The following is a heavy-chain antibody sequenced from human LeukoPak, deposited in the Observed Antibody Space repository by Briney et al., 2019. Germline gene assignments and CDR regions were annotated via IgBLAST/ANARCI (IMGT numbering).Heavy chain of an antibody. J-gene: IGHJ4*02. Sequence: ASVKVSCKASGYTFTSYGISWVRQAPGQGPEWMGWISAYNGNTDYAQKLQGRVTMTTDTSTSTAYMELRSLRSDDTAVYYCARDREDSSGIQEDYWGQGTLVTVSS. V-gene: IGHV1-18*01. D-gene: IGHD3-22*01. CDR3: ARDREDSSGIQEDY. CDR2: ISAYNGNT. CDR1: GYTFTSYG.